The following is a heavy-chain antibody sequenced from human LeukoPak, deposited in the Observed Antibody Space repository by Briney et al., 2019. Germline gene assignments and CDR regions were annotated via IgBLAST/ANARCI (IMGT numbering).Heavy chain of an antibody. CDR1: GYSISSGYY. CDR2: IYYSGST. D-gene: IGHD6-13*01. V-gene: IGHV4-61*01. Sequence: SETLSLTCTVSGYSISSGYYWGWIRQPPGKGLEWIGYIYYSGSTNYNPSLKSRVTISVDTSKNQFSLRLSSVTAADTAVYYCARVTGYMTEDYFDYWGQGTLITVSS. CDR3: ARVTGYMTEDYFDY. J-gene: IGHJ4*02.